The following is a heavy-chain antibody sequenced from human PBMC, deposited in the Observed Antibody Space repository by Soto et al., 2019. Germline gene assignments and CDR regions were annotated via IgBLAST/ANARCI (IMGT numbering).Heavy chain of an antibody. Sequence: SETLSLTCTVSGGSVSSGSYYWSWIRQPPGKGLEWIGYIYYSGSTNYNPSLKSRVTISVDTSKNQFSLKLSSVTAADTAVYYCARRYGGNFDSWGQGTLVTVSS. CDR2: IYYSGST. CDR1: GGSVSSGSYY. J-gene: IGHJ4*02. CDR3: ARRYGGNFDS. D-gene: IGHD1-26*01. V-gene: IGHV4-61*01.